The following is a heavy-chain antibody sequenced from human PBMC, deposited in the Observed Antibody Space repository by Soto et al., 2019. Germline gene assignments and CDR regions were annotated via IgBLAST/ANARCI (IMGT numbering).Heavy chain of an antibody. J-gene: IGHJ4*02. D-gene: IGHD3-3*01. CDR3: ARDGPSVLRFSPVDY. V-gene: IGHV3-11*01. CDR2: ISSSGSTI. CDR1: GFTFSDYY. Sequence: GSLRLSCAASGFTFSDYYMSWIRQAPGKGLEWVSYISSSGSTIYYADSVKGRFTISRDNAKNSLYLQMNSLRAEDTAVYYCARDGPSVLRFSPVDYWGQGTLVTVSS.